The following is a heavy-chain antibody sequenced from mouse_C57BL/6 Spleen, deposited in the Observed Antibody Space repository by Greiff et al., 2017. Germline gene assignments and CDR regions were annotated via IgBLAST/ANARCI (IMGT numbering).Heavy chain of an antibody. D-gene: IGHD1-1*01. V-gene: IGHV5-17*01. CDR2: ISSGSSTI. CDR3: ARPGSSRYYYAMDY. J-gene: IGHJ4*01. CDR1: GFTFSDYG. Sequence: EVKLQESGGGLVKPGGSLKLSCAASGFTFSDYGMHWVRQAPEKGLEWVAYISSGSSTIYYADTVKGRFTISRDNAKNTLFLQMTSLRSEDTAMYYCARPGSSRYYYAMDYWGQGTSVTVSS.